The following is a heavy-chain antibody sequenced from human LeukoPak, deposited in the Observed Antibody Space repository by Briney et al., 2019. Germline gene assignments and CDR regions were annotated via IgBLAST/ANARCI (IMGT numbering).Heavy chain of an antibody. CDR2: IIPIFGTA. Sequence: GSSVKVSCKASGGTFSSYAISWVRQAPGQGLEWMGGIIPIFGTANYAQKFQGRVTITADESTSTAYMELSSLRSEDTAVYYCARHRGGSLPSDAFDIWGQGTMVTVSS. D-gene: IGHD2-15*01. CDR3: ARHRGGSLPSDAFDI. V-gene: IGHV1-69*01. J-gene: IGHJ3*02. CDR1: GGTFSSYA.